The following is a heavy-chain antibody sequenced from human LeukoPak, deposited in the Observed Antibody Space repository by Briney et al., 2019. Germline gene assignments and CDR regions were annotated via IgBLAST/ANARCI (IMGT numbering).Heavy chain of an antibody. V-gene: IGHV4-4*07. Sequence: PSETLSLTRTVSGGSISSYYWSWIRQPAGKGLEWIGRIYTSGSTNYNPSLKSRVTISVDKSKNQFSLKLSSVTAADTAVYYCASGGTGYSNPPNGYWGQGTLVTVSS. CDR1: GGSISSYY. CDR2: IYTSGST. D-gene: IGHD6-13*01. CDR3: ASGGTGYSNPPNGY. J-gene: IGHJ4*02.